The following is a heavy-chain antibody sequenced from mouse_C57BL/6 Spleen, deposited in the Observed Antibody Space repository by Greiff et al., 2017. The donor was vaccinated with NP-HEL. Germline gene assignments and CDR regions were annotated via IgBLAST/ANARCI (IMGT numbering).Heavy chain of an antibody. CDR3: ARGRTGSWFAY. V-gene: IGHV5-17*01. D-gene: IGHD4-1*01. CDR1: GFTFSDYG. J-gene: IGHJ3*01. Sequence: EVMLVESGGGLVKPGGSLKLSCAASGFTFSDYGMHWVRQAPEKGLEWVAYISSGSSTIYYADTVKGRFTISRDNAKNTLFLQMTSLRSEDTAMYYCARGRTGSWFAYWGQGTLVTVSA. CDR2: ISSGSSTI.